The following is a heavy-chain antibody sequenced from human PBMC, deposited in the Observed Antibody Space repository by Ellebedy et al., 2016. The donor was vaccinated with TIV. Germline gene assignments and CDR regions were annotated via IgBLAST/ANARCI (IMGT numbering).Heavy chain of an antibody. D-gene: IGHD5-12*01. V-gene: IGHV3-30*04. CDR1: GFTFRDYA. CDR3: ARDVHPRKTVDKGGYFDS. CDR2: ISNDGSQK. J-gene: IGHJ4*02. Sequence: PGGSLRLSCGASGFTFRDYAIQWVRQAPGKGLEWVAVISNDGSQKYYTDSVKGRFTISRDNSKNTLSLQMNSLRAEDTAVYYCARDVHPRKTVDKGGYFDSWGQGTLVIVSS.